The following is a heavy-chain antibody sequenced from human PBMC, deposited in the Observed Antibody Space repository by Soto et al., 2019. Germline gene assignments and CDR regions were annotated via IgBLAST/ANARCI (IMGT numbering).Heavy chain of an antibody. CDR3: ARGVPNCSSSSCYFDF. Sequence: AGGSLRLSCAASGFTFSSHWMNWVRQAPGKGLVWVSRISGDGRTTSHADSAKGRFTISRDNAKNTLYLQVNSLRVEDTAVYYCARGVPNCSSSSCYFDFWGQGILVTVSS. CDR2: ISGDGRTT. CDR1: GFTFSSHW. V-gene: IGHV3-74*01. J-gene: IGHJ4*02. D-gene: IGHD2-2*01.